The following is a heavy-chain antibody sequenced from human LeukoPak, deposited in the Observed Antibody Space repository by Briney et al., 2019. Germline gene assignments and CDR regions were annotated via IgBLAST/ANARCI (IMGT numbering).Heavy chain of an antibody. CDR1: GFMFNDYA. CDR3: AKGPGLGAGKRYLDL. J-gene: IGHJ2*01. CDR2: ISWNSGNM. D-gene: IGHD6-13*01. Sequence: GGSLRLSCAPSGFMFNDYALHWVRHAPGKGLEWVSSISWNSGNMYYVDSVKGRFTISRDNAENSLSLQMNSLKPEDTALYYCAKGPGLGAGKRYLDLWGRGTPVIVSS. V-gene: IGHV3-9*01.